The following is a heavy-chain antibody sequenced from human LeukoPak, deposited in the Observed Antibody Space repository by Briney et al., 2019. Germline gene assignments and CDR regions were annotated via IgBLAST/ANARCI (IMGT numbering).Heavy chain of an antibody. CDR1: GYSFTSYW. Sequence: GESLKISCKGSGYSFTSYWITWVRQMPGKGLEWMGRIDPSDSYTNYSPSFQGHVTISADKSISTAYLEWSSLKASDTAMYYCARRVFSGIETGFDYWGQGTLVTVSS. V-gene: IGHV5-10-1*01. CDR2: IDPSDSYT. J-gene: IGHJ4*02. CDR3: ARRVFSGIETGFDY. D-gene: IGHD1-26*01.